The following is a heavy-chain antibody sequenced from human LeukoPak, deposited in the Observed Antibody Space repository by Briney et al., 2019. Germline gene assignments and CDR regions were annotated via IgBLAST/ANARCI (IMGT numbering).Heavy chain of an antibody. CDR2: ISGSGANT. CDR3: AKESQTYYDIMTGYPNYYFDY. D-gene: IGHD3-9*01. CDR1: KFTFSTSA. Sequence: PGGSLRLSCAASKFTFSTSAMSWVRQAPGKGLELVSAISGSGANTYYVDSVKGRFTISRDNSKNTLYLEMSSLRSDDTAVYYCAKESQTYYDIMTGYPNYYFDYWGQGTLVTVSS. J-gene: IGHJ4*02. V-gene: IGHV3-23*01.